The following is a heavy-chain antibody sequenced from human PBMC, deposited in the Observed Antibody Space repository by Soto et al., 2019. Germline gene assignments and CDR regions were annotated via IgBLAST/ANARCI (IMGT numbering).Heavy chain of an antibody. CDR2: INSDGSST. J-gene: IGHJ6*02. V-gene: IGHV3-74*01. CDR3: ARAVVDATDYGMDI. Sequence: GGSLRLSCVASGFTFSTNWLHWVRQAPGKGLVWVSRINSDGSSTTYADSVKGRFTISRDNAKNTLYLQMNSLRAEDTAVYYCARAVVDATDYGMDIWGQGTTVTVSS. CDR1: GFTFSTNW. D-gene: IGHD2-15*01.